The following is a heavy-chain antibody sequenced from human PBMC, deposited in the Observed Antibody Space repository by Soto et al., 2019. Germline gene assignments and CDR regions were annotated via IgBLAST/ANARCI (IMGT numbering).Heavy chain of an antibody. CDR1: GFTFSSYS. D-gene: IGHD6-6*01. J-gene: IGHJ6*02. CDR3: ARDSSSSRYYYYGMDV. V-gene: IGHV3-21*01. Sequence: SLRLSCAASGFTFSSYSMNWVRQAPGKGLEWVSSISSSSSYIYYADSVKGRFTISRDNAKNSLYLQMSSLRAEDTAVYYCARDSSSSRYYYYGMDVWGQGTTVTVSS. CDR2: ISSSSSYI.